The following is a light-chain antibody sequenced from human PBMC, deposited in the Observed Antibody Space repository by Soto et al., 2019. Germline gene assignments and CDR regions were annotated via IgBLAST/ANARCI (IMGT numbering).Light chain of an antibody. Sequence: EIVLTQSPVTLSLSPGEGATLSCRASQCVSNYLAWYQQKPGQAPRLLISNASNRATDIPARFSGSGSGTDFTLTISSLEPEDLAVYCCQQRGNWPLPFGRGTQGEIK. J-gene: IGKJ4*01. V-gene: IGKV3-11*01. CDR3: QQRGNWPLP. CDR2: NAS. CDR1: QCVSNY.